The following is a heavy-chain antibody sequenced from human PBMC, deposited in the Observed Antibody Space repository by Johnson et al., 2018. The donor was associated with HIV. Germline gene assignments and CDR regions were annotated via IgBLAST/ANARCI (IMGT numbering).Heavy chain of an antibody. CDR2: ISSNGGST. CDR3: RARIVLEGRVLPDAFDI. V-gene: IGHV3-64*01. Sequence: VQLVESGGGVVQPGRSLRLSCAASGFTFSSYGMHWVRQAPGKGLEYVSAISSNGGSTYYANSVKGRFTISRDDSKNTLYLQMNSLKTEDTAVYYCRARIVLEGRVLPDAFDIWGQGTMVTVSS. D-gene: IGHD3-22*01. J-gene: IGHJ3*02. CDR1: GFTFSSYG.